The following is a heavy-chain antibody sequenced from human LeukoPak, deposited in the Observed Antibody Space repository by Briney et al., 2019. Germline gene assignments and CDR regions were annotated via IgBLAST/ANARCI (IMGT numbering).Heavy chain of an antibody. V-gene: IGHV4-59*01. J-gene: IGHJ6*03. Sequence: SETLSLTCTVSGGSISSYYWSWIRQPPGKGLEWIGYIYYSGSTNYNPSLKSRVTISVDTSKNQFSLKLSSVTAADTAVYYCAREPFNYMDVWDKGTTVTVSS. CDR1: GGSISSYY. CDR2: IYYSGST. CDR3: AREPFNYMDV.